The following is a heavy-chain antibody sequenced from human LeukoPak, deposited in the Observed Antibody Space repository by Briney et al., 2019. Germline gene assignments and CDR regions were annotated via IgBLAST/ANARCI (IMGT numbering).Heavy chain of an antibody. Sequence: GRSLRLSCAASGFTFSSYGMHWVRQAPGKGLEWVAVISYDGSNKYYADSVKGRFTISRDNSKNTLYPQMNSLRAEDTAVYYCAKDSAIFGVVYGGTFDYWGQGTLVTVSS. V-gene: IGHV3-30*18. D-gene: IGHD3-3*01. CDR2: ISYDGSNK. J-gene: IGHJ4*02. CDR3: AKDSAIFGVVYGGTFDY. CDR1: GFTFSSYG.